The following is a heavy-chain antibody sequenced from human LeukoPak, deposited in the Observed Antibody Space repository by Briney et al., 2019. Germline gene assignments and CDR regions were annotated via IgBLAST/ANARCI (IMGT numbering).Heavy chain of an antibody. J-gene: IGHJ4*02. V-gene: IGHV3-30*18. D-gene: IGHD5-12*01. Sequence: PGRSLTPSCAASGFTFNSYGIHWVRQAPGKGLEWVAVISYDGSNKYYADSVKGRFTISRDNSKNTVYLQIRSVRAEETAVYYCAKTSSGYDNPLLDFWGQGTLVIVSS. CDR3: AKTSSGYDNPLLDF. CDR2: ISYDGSNK. CDR1: GFTFNSYG.